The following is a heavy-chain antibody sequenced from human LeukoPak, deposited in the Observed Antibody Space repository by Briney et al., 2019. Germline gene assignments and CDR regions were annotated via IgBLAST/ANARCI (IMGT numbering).Heavy chain of an antibody. J-gene: IGHJ4*02. CDR1: GFTFSSYA. Sequence: GGSLRLSCAASGFTFSSYAMSWVRQAPGKGLECVSSISGSDGSTYYADSVRGRFTISRDNSKNTLYLQMNSLRAEDTAVYYCAKAGNIRFDYWGQGTLVTVSS. CDR3: AKAGNIRFDY. D-gene: IGHD2/OR15-2a*01. V-gene: IGHV3-23*01. CDR2: ISGSDGST.